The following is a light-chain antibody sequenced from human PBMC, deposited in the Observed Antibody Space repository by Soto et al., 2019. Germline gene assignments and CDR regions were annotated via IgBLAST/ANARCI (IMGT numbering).Light chain of an antibody. CDR1: QSVSSNF. J-gene: IGKJ1*01. V-gene: IGKV3-20*01. CDR3: HQYGSSPRT. Sequence: EIVLTQSPGTLYLSPGDRATLSCRASQSVSSNFLAWYQQKPGQAPRLLIYGASIRATGIPDRFSGSGSGTDLTLTIRRLEPEDFAMYFCHQYGSSPRTFGQGTKVEIK. CDR2: GAS.